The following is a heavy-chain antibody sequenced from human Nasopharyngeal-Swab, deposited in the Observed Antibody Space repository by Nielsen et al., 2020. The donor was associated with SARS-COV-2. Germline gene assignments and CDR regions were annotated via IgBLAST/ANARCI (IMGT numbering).Heavy chain of an antibody. D-gene: IGHD6-19*01. CDR3: ASRPASVRAVAGATDY. V-gene: IGHV1-69*13. Sequence: SSVKVSCKASGGTFSSYAISWVRQAPGQGLEWMGGIIPIFGTANYAQKFQGRVTITADESTSTAYMELSSLRSEDTAVYYCASRPASVRAVAGATDYWGQGGLVTVSS. J-gene: IGHJ4*02. CDR1: GGTFSSYA. CDR2: IIPIFGTA.